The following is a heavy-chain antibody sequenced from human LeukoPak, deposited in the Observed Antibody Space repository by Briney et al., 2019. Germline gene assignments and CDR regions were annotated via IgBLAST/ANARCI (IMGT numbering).Heavy chain of an antibody. CDR2: FDPDVGET. V-gene: IGHV1-24*01. Sequence: APVRVSFTPSVYTLTELSMHWVRQAPGKGLGWMGGFDPDVGETIYAQKFQSRVTMTEDTSTDTAYMELSSLRSEDTAVYYCATGRSGSYFDYFGYGGQGTLVTVSS. CDR1: VYTLTELS. J-gene: IGHJ4*02. D-gene: IGHD1-26*01. CDR3: ATGRSGSYFDYFGY.